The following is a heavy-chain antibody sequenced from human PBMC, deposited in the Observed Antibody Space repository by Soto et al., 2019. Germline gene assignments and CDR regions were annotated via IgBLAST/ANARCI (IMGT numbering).Heavy chain of an antibody. CDR2: ISAYNGNT. CDR1: GYTFTSYG. D-gene: IGHD3-9*01. CDR3: AGVITIFSNWFDP. V-gene: IGHV1-18*01. Sequence: QVQLVQSGAEVKKPGASVKVSCKASGYTFTSYGISWVRQAPGQGLEWMGWISAYNGNTNYAQKLQGRVTMTTDTSTSTANMELRSLISADTAVYYCAGVITIFSNWFDPWGQGTLVTVAS. J-gene: IGHJ5*02.